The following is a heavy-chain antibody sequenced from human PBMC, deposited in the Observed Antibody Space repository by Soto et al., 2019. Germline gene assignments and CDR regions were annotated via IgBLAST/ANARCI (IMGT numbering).Heavy chain of an antibody. CDR3: AKGEMATIGNSFDP. V-gene: IGHV3-23*01. J-gene: IGHJ5*02. D-gene: IGHD5-12*01. CDR2: LSRSGGAT. Sequence: GGSLRLSCVTSAFSLTSCSMSWVRQTPGKGLEWVSALSRSGGATYYADSVKGRFTISRDTSTNTLYLQMSNLRAEDTAIYYCAKGEMATIGNSFDPWGQGTLVTVSS. CDR1: AFSLTSCS.